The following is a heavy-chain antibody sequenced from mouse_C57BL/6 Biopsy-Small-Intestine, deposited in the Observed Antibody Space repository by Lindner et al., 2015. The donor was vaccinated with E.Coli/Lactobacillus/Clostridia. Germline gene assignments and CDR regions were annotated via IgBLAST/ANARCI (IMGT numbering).Heavy chain of an antibody. CDR1: GYTFIGYY. V-gene: IGHV1S134*01. Sequence: SVKVSCKTSGYTFIGYYIHWVRQAPGQGLQWMGWINPKNGDTVYAEMFQGRVTMTRETSIRTVYMDLSGLRSDDTATYYCARGAIAAGQGEALDAWGQGTMVTVSA. D-gene: IGHD3-3*01. J-gene: IGHJ3*01. CDR3: ARGAIAAGQGEALDA. CDR2: INPKNGDT.